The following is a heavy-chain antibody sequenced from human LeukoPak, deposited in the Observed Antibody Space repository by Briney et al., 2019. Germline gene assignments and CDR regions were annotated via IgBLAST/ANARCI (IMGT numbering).Heavy chain of an antibody. J-gene: IGHJ4*02. CDR2: MSYDGSNK. CDR1: GFTLSSYA. D-gene: IGHD5-18*01. V-gene: IGHV3-30*04. Sequence: PGGSLRLSCAASGFTLSSYAMHWVRQAPGKGLEWVSVMSYDGSNKYYADSVKGRFTISRDNSKNTLFLQMNSLRAEDTAVYFCARVGRGYSFKVYYFDYWGQGTLVTVSS. CDR3: ARVGRGYSFKVYYFDY.